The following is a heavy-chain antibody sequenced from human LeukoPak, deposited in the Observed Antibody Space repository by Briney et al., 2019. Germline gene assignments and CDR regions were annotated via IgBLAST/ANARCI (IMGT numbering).Heavy chain of an antibody. J-gene: IGHJ5*02. Sequence: ASVKVSCKASGYTFTSYAISWVRQAPGQGLEWMGRIIPIFGTANYAQKFQGRVTITTDESTSTAYMELSSLRSEDTAVYYCARDWQYCGGDCIPRGFDPWGQGTLVTVSS. V-gene: IGHV1-69*05. CDR2: IIPIFGTA. D-gene: IGHD2-21*02. CDR1: GYTFTSYA. CDR3: ARDWQYCGGDCIPRGFDP.